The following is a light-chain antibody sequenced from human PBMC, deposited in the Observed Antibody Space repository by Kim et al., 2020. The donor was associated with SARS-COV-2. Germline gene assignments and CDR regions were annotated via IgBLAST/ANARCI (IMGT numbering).Light chain of an antibody. CDR2: QDS. CDR3: QAWDSSTVV. V-gene: IGLV3-1*01. CDR1: KLGNKY. J-gene: IGLJ2*01. Sequence: SYELTQPPSVSVSPGQTASITCSGDKLGNKYVCWYQQKSGQSPVVLIYQDSKRPPGIPERFSGSNSGNTATLTISGTQAMDEADYYCQAWDSSTVVFGGGTQLTVL.